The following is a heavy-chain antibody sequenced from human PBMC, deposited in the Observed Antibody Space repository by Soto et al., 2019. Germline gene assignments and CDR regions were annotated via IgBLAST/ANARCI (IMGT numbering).Heavy chain of an antibody. CDR2: ISAYNGNT. D-gene: IGHD3-16*01. V-gene: IGHV1-18*01. CDR1: GYTFTSYG. J-gene: IGHJ4*02. CDR3: ARARPLWGYGDYFDY. Sequence: QVQLVQSGAEVKKPGASVKVSCKASGYTFTSYGISWVRQAPGQGLEWMGWISAYNGNTNYAQKLQGRVTMTTDTSTSTVYMELRSLRSDDTAVYYCARARPLWGYGDYFDYWGQGTLVTVSS.